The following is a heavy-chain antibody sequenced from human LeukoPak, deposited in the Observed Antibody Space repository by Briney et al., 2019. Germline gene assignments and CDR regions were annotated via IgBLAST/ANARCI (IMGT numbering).Heavy chain of an antibody. J-gene: IGHJ4*02. D-gene: IGHD3-10*01. V-gene: IGHV1-18*01. CDR3: ARDERTYGSGSYTY. CDR1: GYTFTSYG. CDR2: ISAYNGNT. Sequence: GASVKVSCKASGYTFTSYGISWVRQAPGQGLEWMGWISAYNGNTNYAQKLQGRVTMTTDTSTSTAYMELRSLRSDDTAVYYCARDERTYGSGSYTYWGQGTPVTVSS.